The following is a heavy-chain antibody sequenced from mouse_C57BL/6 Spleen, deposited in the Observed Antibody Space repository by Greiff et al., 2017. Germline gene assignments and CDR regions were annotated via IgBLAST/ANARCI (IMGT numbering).Heavy chain of an antibody. CDR1: GYTFTSYW. CDR2: IYPGSGST. D-gene: IGHD3-3*01. Sequence: VQLQESGAELVKPGASVKMSCKASGYTFTSYWITWVKQRPGQGLEWIGDIYPGSGSTNYNEKFKSKATLTVDTSSSTAYMQLSSLTSEDSAVYYCARRGPSMDYWGQGTSVTVSS. J-gene: IGHJ4*01. CDR3: ARRGPSMDY. V-gene: IGHV1-55*01.